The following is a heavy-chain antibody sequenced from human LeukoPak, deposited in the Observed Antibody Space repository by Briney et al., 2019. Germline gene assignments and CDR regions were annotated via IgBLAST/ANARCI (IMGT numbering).Heavy chain of an antibody. CDR2: VNVDESYT. CDR3: ARGGAYSNDLFDY. CDR1: GVTFSTYW. D-gene: IGHD4-11*01. V-gene: IGHV3-74*03. J-gene: IGHJ4*02. Sequence: GGSLRLSCASSGVTFSTYWVHSGRQAPGKGLLCGSHVNVDESYTKYVDSVQGRFTISRDNAKNTLYLKMSSVRAADTAVYSCARGGAYSNDLFDYWGQGTLVTVSS.